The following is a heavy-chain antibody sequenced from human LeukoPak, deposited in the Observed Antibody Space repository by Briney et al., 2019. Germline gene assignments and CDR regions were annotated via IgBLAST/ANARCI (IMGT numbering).Heavy chain of an antibody. J-gene: IGHJ4*02. Sequence: GGSLRLSCAASGLAFSSYAMSWVRQAPGQGLEWVSTISVASNTFYADSVKGRFTISRDNSRNTVYLQMTSLRADDTAVYYCADYGVSGVRNNFYWGQGTLVTVSS. CDR1: GLAFSSYA. D-gene: IGHD3-3*01. CDR2: ISVASNT. V-gene: IGHV3-23*01. CDR3: ADYGVSGVRNNFY.